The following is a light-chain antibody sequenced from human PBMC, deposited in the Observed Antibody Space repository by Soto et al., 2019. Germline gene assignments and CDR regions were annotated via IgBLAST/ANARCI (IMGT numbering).Light chain of an antibody. CDR3: QQRSNWPPIT. CDR1: QSVSSN. J-gene: IGKJ5*01. V-gene: IGKV3D-15*01. Sequence: EIAMTQSPATLSVSPGERATLSCRASQSVSSNLAWYQQKPGQAPRLLIYGASTRATGIPARFSGSGSGTDFTLTISSLEAEDFAVYYCQQRSNWPPITFGQGTRLEIK. CDR2: GAS.